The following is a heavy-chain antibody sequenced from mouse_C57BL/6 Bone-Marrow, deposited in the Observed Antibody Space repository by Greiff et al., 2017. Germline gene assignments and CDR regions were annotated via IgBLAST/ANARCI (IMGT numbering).Heavy chain of an antibody. CDR2: IYPGSGNT. J-gene: IGHJ2*01. Sequence: QVQLQQSGPELVKPGASVKISCKASGYSFTSYYIHWVKQRPGQGLEWIGWIYPGSGNTKYNEKFKGKAPLTADTSSSTAYMQLSSLTSEDSAVYYCAEGLITTVVATGFDYWGKGTTLTVSS. CDR3: AEGLITTVVATGFDY. V-gene: IGHV1-66*01. D-gene: IGHD1-1*01. CDR1: GYSFTSYY.